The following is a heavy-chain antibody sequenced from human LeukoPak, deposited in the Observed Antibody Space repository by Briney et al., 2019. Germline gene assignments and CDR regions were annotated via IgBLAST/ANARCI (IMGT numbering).Heavy chain of an antibody. CDR1: GGTFSSYA. Sequence: ASVKVSCKASGGTFSSYAISWVRQAPGQRLGWMGGIIPIFGTANYAQKFQGRVTITADESTSTAYMELSSLRSEDTAVYYCATTAVAGFDYWGQGTLVTVSS. V-gene: IGHV1-69*13. D-gene: IGHD6-19*01. CDR2: IIPIFGTA. J-gene: IGHJ4*02. CDR3: ATTAVAGFDY.